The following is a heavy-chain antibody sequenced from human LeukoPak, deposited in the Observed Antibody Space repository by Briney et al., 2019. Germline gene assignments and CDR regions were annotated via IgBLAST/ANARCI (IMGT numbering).Heavy chain of an antibody. CDR2: IYYSGST. CDR1: GYSISSSNW. D-gene: IGHD3-10*01. V-gene: IGHV4-28*06. J-gene: IGHJ4*02. Sequence: SETLSLTCAVSGYSISSSNWWGWIRQPPGKGLEWIGYIYYSGSTNYNPSLKSRVTMSVDTSKNQFSLKLSSVTALDTAVYYCARELWFGESKEIDYWGQGTLVTVSS. CDR3: ARELWFGESKEIDY.